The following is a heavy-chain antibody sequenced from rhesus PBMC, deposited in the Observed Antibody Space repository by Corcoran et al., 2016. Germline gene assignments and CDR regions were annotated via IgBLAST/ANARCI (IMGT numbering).Heavy chain of an antibody. D-gene: IGHD6-25*01. V-gene: IGHV4-73*01. CDR1: GGSISGYYY. CDR3: AREDSGSGN. Sequence: QVQLQESGPGLVKPSETLSLTCAVYGGSISGYYYWGWIPQPPGKGLEWIGYSYGNSASTNYNPSLKNRVTISKNTSNNQFSLKRSSVSAADTAVYYCAREDSGSGNWGQGVLVTVSS. CDR2: SYGNSAST. J-gene: IGHJ4*01.